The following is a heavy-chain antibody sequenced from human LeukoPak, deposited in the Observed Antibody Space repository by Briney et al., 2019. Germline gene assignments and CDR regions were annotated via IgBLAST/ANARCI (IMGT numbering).Heavy chain of an antibody. CDR2: ISSSTSYI. D-gene: IGHD1-26*01. Sequence: GGSLRLSCAASGFTFSSYSMNWVRQAPGKGLEWVASISSSTSYIYYADSLKGRFTISRDNAKNSLYLQMNSLRAEDAALYFCARDPYSGSYGPYYYYYMDVWGKGTTVTISS. V-gene: IGHV3-21*01. CDR3: ARDPYSGSYGPYYYYYMDV. CDR1: GFTFSSYS. J-gene: IGHJ6*03.